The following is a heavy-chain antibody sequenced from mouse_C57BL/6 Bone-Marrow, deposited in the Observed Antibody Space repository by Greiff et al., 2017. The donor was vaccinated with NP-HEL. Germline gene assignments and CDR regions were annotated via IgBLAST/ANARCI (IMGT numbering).Heavy chain of an antibody. CDR2: IDPSDSYT. CDR1: GYTFTSYW. V-gene: IGHV1-59*01. Sequence: VQLQQPGAELVRPGPSVKLSCKASGYTFTSYWMHWVKQRPGQGLEWIGVIDPSDSYTNYNQKFKGKATLTVDTSSSTAYMQLSSLTSEDAAVYYCARGRVTTGYAMDYWGQGTSVTVSS. J-gene: IGHJ4*01. D-gene: IGHD2-2*01. CDR3: ARGRVTTGYAMDY.